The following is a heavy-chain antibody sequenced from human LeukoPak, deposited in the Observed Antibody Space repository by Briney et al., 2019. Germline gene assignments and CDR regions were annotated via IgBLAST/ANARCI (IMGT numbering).Heavy chain of an antibody. V-gene: IGHV3-7*04. J-gene: IGHJ4*02. CDR2: IKYDASEK. D-gene: IGHD1-14*01. CDR1: GFTFSSYW. Sequence: GGSLRLSCAASGFTFSSYWMTWVRQTPGKGLEWVANIKYDASEKDYLDSVKGRFTISRDNAKNSLYLQMNSLRAEDTAVYYCAKDIEPPGLFLDSWGRRTLVTVSS. CDR3: AKDIEPPGLFLDS.